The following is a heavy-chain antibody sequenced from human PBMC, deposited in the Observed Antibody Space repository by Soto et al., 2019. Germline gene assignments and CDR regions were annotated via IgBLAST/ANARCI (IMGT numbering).Heavy chain of an antibody. D-gene: IGHD3-22*01. J-gene: IGHJ4*02. CDR2: IYYSGST. CDR1: GGSISSYY. CDR3: ARWYYYDSSGYFPY. V-gene: IGHV4-59*01. Sequence: SETLSLTCTVSGGSISSYYWSWIRQPPGKGLEWIGYIYYSGSTNYNPSLKSRVTISVDTSKNQFSLKLSSVTAADTAVYYCARWYYYDSSGYFPYWGQGTLVTVSS.